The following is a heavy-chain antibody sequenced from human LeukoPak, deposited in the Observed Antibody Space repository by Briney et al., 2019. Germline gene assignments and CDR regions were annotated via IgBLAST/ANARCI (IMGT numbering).Heavy chain of an antibody. D-gene: IGHD3-22*01. CDR3: TRDPYDRGGYGAFDL. Sequence: TGGSLRLPCAASGFTFTAYSMTWVRQAPGKGLEWVANIKRDGSDKYYVDSVKGRFTISRDNAKNSLYLEMISLRVEDTAVYYCTRDPYDRGGYGAFDLWGLGTTITVSS. CDR2: IKRDGSDK. V-gene: IGHV3-7*01. J-gene: IGHJ3*01. CDR1: GFTFTAYS.